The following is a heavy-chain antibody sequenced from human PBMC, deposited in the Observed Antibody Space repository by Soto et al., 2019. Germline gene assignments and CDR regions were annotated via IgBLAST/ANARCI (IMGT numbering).Heavy chain of an antibody. D-gene: IGHD6-13*01. CDR1: GGTSSDYA. J-gene: IGHJ6*02. Sequence: QVQLVQSGAEVRKSGSSVKVSCKAAGGTSSDYALSWVRQAPGQGLEWMGGIIPMFATTNYAQKFQGRVTITADDSATTAHMELSSLKSEDTAVYYCARGRGIGFSSTWNIYWYYNMDVWGQGTTVTVSS. CDR2: IIPMFATT. V-gene: IGHV1-69*01. CDR3: ARGRGIGFSSTWNIYWYYNMDV.